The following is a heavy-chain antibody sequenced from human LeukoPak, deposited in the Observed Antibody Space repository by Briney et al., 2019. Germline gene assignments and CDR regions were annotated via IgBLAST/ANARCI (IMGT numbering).Heavy chain of an antibody. CDR3: AREPPSYDSEADWYFDL. V-gene: IGHV4-34*01. D-gene: IGHD3-22*01. Sequence: SETLSLTCAVYGGSFSGYYWSWIRQPPGKGLEWIGEINHSGSTNYNPSLKSRVTISVDTSKNQFSLKLSSVTAADTAVYYCAREPPSYDSEADWYFDLWGRGTLVTVSS. CDR2: INHSGST. J-gene: IGHJ2*01. CDR1: GGSFSGYY.